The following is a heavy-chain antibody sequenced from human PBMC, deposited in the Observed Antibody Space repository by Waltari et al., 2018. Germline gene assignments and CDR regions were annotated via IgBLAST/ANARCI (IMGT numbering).Heavy chain of an antibody. J-gene: IGHJ4*02. D-gene: IGHD3-10*01. CDR2: INPNIGGT. CDR3: ARAGRYYGSGSYFDY. Sequence: QVQLVQSGAEVKKPGASVKVSCKASGYTFTGYYMHWVRQAPGQGLEWMGWINPNIGGTNYAQKCQGRVTMTRDTSISTAYMELSRLRSDDTAVYYCARAGRYYGSGSYFDYWGQGTLVTVSS. V-gene: IGHV1-2*02. CDR1: GYTFTGYY.